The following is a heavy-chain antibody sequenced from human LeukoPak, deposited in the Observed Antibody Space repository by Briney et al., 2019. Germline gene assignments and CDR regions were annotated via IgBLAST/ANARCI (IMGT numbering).Heavy chain of an antibody. CDR2: VHYSGNT. Sequence: SETLSLTCIVSGGSISNYYWSWIRQPPRKGLEWIGYVHYSGNTNYNPSLKSRVTISVDTSKNQFSLKLSSVTAADTAVYYCARMIAAAGTEYFDLWGCGTLVTVSS. CDR1: GGSISNYY. V-gene: IGHV4-59*01. D-gene: IGHD6-13*01. J-gene: IGHJ2*01. CDR3: ARMIAAAGTEYFDL.